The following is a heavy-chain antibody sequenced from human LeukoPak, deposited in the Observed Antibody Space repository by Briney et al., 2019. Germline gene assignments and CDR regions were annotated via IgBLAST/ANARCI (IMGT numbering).Heavy chain of an antibody. V-gene: IGHV1-69*05. CDR3: AREAVAGRPDY. J-gene: IGHJ4*02. Sequence: ASVKVSCKASGGTFSSYAISWVRQAPGQGLEWMGGIIPIFGTANYAQKFQGRVTITTDESTSTAYMELSSLRAEDTAVYYCAREAVAGRPDYWGQGTLVTVSS. CDR1: GGTFSSYA. D-gene: IGHD6-19*01. CDR2: IIPIFGTA.